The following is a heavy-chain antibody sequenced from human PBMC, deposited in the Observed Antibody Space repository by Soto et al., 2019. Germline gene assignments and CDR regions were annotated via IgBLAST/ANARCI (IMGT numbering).Heavy chain of an antibody. Sequence: GGSLRLSCAASGFTFSSYGMHWVRQAPGKGLEWVAVISYDGSNKYYADSVKGRFTISRDNSKNTLYLQMNSLRAEDTAVYYCAKDLGQWLKRDYFDYWGQRTLVTVSS. V-gene: IGHV3-30*18. CDR3: AKDLGQWLKRDYFDY. D-gene: IGHD6-19*01. J-gene: IGHJ4*02. CDR2: ISYDGSNK. CDR1: GFTFSSYG.